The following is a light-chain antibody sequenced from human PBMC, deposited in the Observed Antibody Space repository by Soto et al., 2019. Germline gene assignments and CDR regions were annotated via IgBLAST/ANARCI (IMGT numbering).Light chain of an antibody. J-gene: IGKJ5*01. Sequence: DMHIYQTPSTLAASVGDRVTITCRASQSISSWLAWYQQKPGKAPKRLIYFVSNLESGVSSRFSGSGFGTEFTLTISSLQPEDFATYYCLQHNAFPLTFGQGTRLEIK. CDR2: FVS. CDR1: QSISSW. V-gene: IGKV1-5*01. CDR3: LQHNAFPLT.